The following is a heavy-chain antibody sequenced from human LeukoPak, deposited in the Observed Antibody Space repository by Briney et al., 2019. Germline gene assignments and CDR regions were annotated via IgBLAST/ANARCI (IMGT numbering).Heavy chain of an antibody. CDR2: ISGSGGSR. Sequence: GGSLRLSCVASGFTFSSYATSWVRQAPGKGLEWVSAISGSGGSRYYADSVKGRFTISRDNSKNTLYLQMNSLRAEDTAVYYCAKVTGYSSSWYEVDYWGQGTLVTVSS. CDR1: GFTFSSYA. CDR3: AKVTGYSSSWYEVDY. J-gene: IGHJ4*02. V-gene: IGHV3-23*01. D-gene: IGHD6-13*01.